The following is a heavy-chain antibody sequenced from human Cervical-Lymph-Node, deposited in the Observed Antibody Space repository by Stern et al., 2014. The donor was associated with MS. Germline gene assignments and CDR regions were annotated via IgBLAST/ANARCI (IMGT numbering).Heavy chain of an antibody. Sequence: LVESGGGLIQPGGSLRLSCAASGFTVSSNYMSWVRQAPGKGLEWVSVIYSGGSTYYADSVKGRFTISRDNSKNTLYLQMNSLRAEDTAVYYCATQTWYSSGSFDYWGQGTLVTVSS. J-gene: IGHJ4*02. V-gene: IGHV3-53*01. CDR1: GFTVSSNY. CDR3: ATQTWYSSGSFDY. CDR2: IYSGGST. D-gene: IGHD6-19*01.